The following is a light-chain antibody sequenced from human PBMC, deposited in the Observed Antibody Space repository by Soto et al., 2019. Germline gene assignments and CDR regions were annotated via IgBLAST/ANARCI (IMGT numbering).Light chain of an antibody. J-gene: IGLJ2*01. Sequence: QSVLTQPPSVSEAPRQRVTISCSGSSSNIGNNAVNWYQQLPGKAPKLLIYYDDLLPSGVSDRFSGSKSGTSASLAISGLQSEDEGDYYWAAWDDSLNGVVFGGGTKVTVL. CDR1: SSNIGNNA. CDR2: YDD. V-gene: IGLV1-36*01. CDR3: AAWDDSLNGVV.